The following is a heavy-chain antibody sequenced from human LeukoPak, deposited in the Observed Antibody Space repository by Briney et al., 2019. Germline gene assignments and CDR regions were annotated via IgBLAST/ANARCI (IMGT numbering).Heavy chain of an antibody. CDR3: ARGVAIDY. CDR1: GGSISSGSYY. J-gene: IGHJ4*02. V-gene: IGHV4-61*02. CDR2: IYTSGST. Sequence: PSETLSLTCTVSGGSISSGSYYWSWIRQPAGKGLEWIGRIYTSGSTNYNPSLKSRVTISVDTSKNQFSLKLSSVTAADTAVYYCARGVAIDYWGQGTLVTVSS. D-gene: IGHD2-15*01.